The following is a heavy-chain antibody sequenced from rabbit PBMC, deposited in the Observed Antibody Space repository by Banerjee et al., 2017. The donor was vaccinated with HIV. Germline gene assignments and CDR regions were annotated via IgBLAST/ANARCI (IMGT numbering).Heavy chain of an antibody. CDR2: IYNGDGTI. D-gene: IGHD1-1*01. CDR3: ARDAKRDGYYFDL. J-gene: IGHJ4*01. CDR1: GFSFSSNYY. Sequence: QSLEESGGDLVKPGASLTLTCTASGFSFSSNYYICWVRQAPGKGPEWIACIYNGDGTIYYASWAKGRFTISKTSSTTVTLQMTSLTAADTATYFCARDAKRDGYYFDLWGPGTLVTVS. V-gene: IGHV1S40*01.